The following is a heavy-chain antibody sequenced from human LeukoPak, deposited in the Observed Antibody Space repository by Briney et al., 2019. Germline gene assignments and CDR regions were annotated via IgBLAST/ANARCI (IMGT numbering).Heavy chain of an antibody. CDR1: GYTFTGYY. D-gene: IGHD3-22*01. CDR2: INPNSGGT. CDR3: AKDESMVIVVAKGYFDY. J-gene: IGHJ4*02. Sequence: ASVKVSCKASGYTFTGYYMHWVRQAPGQGLDWMGWINPNSGGTNYAQKFQGRGTMTRDTSISTAYMELSRLRSDDTAVYYCAKDESMVIVVAKGYFDYWGQGTLVTVSS. V-gene: IGHV1-2*02.